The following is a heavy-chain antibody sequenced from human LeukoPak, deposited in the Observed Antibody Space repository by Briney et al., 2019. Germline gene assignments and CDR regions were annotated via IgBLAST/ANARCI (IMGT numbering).Heavy chain of an antibody. Sequence: SETLSLTCTVSGVSISSYYWSWIRQPPGKGLEWIGYIYYSGSTNYNPSLKSRVTISVDTSKNQFSLKLSSVTAADTAVYYCASQLWWDQLYYFDYWGQGTLVTVSS. CDR2: IYYSGST. D-gene: IGHD2-21*01. J-gene: IGHJ4*02. CDR1: GVSISSYY. V-gene: IGHV4-59*08. CDR3: ASQLWWDQLYYFDY.